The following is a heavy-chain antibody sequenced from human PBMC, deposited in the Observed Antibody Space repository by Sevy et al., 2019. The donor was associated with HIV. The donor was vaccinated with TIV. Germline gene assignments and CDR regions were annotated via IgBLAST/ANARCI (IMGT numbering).Heavy chain of an antibody. J-gene: IGHJ4*02. CDR1: GFTFSSYA. D-gene: IGHD6-19*01. CDR2: ISYDGSNK. CDR3: ARDVGATTKSQWLTEYYFDY. Sequence: GGSLRLSCAASGFTFSSYAMRWVRQAPGKGLEWVAVISYDGSNKYYADSVKGRFTISRDNSKNTLYLQMNSLRAEDTAVYYCARDVGATTKSQWLTEYYFDYWGQGTLVTVSS. V-gene: IGHV3-30-3*01.